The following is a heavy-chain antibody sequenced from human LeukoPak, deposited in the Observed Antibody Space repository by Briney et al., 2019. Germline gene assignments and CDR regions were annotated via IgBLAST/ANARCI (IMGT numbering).Heavy chain of an antibody. CDR3: ASQVLYDFWNGPYYMDV. Sequence: SETLSLTCTVSGGSISSSSYYWGWIRQPPGKGLEWIGSIYYSGSTYYNPSLKSRVTISVDTSKNQFSLKLSSVTAADTAVYYCASQVLYDFWNGPYYMDVWGKGTTVTVSS. CDR2: IYYSGST. V-gene: IGHV4-39*07. D-gene: IGHD3-3*01. CDR1: GGSISSSSYY. J-gene: IGHJ6*03.